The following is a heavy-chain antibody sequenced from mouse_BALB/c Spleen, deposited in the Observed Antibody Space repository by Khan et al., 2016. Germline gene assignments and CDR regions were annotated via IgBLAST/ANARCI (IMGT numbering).Heavy chain of an antibody. D-gene: IGHD6-1*01. CDR3: ARYSTTASY. J-gene: IGHJ2*01. CDR1: GYTFTSYT. Sequence: VQLQESGAELVKPGASVKMSCKASGYTFTSYTMHWVKQRPGQGLEWIGYINPSSGYTRYNQKFKGKATMTEDKSSSTAYMQLSSLTSEDSAVYYCARYSTTASYWGQGTTLIVSS. CDR2: INPSSGYT. V-gene: IGHV1-4*01.